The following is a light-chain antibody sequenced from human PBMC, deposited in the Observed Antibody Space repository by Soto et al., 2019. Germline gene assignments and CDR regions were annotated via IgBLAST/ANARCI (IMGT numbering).Light chain of an antibody. CDR1: QSVSSSY. CDR3: QQYGSSPGT. Sequence: EIVLTQSPGTLSLSPGERATLSCRASQSVSSSYLAWYQQKPGQAPRLLIYGASSRATGIPDRFSGSGSGTDFTLTITRLEPEDFAVYYCQQYGSSPGTFGQGTNVEIK. J-gene: IGKJ1*01. V-gene: IGKV3-20*01. CDR2: GAS.